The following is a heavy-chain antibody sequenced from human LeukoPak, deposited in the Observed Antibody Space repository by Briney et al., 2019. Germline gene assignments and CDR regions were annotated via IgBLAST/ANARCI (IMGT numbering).Heavy chain of an antibody. CDR3: ARDVGSRGSGVNPALDY. V-gene: IGHV1-18*01. D-gene: IGHD3-10*01. CDR2: GSSDHTHGS. J-gene: IGHJ4*02. Sequence: GASVTVSCKASGYKFNSYGVTWVRQAPGQGLEWVGWGSSDHTHGSISAQNVQGRVTLTTDPSTSTAYMELRTLVSADTAVYYCARDVGSRGSGVNPALDYWGQGTLVTVSS. CDR1: GYKFNSYG.